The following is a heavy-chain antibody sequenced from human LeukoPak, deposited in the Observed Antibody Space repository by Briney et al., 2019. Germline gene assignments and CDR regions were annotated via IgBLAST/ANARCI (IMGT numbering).Heavy chain of an antibody. CDR1: GFTFSSYD. CDR3: AKDRQWELLDY. CDR2: IGTAGDT. D-gene: IGHD1-26*01. Sequence: PGGSLRLSCAASGFTFSSYDMHWVRQATGKGLEWVSAIGTAGDTYYPGSVKGRFTISRDNSKNTLYLQMNSLRAEDTAVYYCAKDRQWELLDYWGQGTLVTVSS. V-gene: IGHV3-13*01. J-gene: IGHJ4*02.